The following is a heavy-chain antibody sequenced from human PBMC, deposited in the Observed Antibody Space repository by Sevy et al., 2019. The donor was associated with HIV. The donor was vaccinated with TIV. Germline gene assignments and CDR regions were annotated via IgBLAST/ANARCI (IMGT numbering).Heavy chain of an antibody. Sequence: GGSLRLSCAASAFTFSNYWMSWVRQAPGKGLEWVANIKKDGSEKYYVDSVKGRFTISRDNAKNSLFLQMNSLRAEDTALYYCARDCSSTSCLWGLDVWGQGTTVTVSS. V-gene: IGHV3-7*03. CDR1: AFTFSNYW. CDR2: IKKDGSEK. D-gene: IGHD2-2*01. J-gene: IGHJ6*02. CDR3: ARDCSSTSCLWGLDV.